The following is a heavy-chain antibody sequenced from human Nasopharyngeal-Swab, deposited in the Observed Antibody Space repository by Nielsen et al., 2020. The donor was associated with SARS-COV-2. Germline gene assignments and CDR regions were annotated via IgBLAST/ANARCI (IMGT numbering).Heavy chain of an antibody. Sequence: ASVKVSCKASGYSFTRYNIHWVRQAPGQGLEWMGIINPSGGSTTYAQKFQDRVTMTRDTFTSTVYMELTSLRSEDTAMYYCASPGGYSYFGYWGQGTLVTVSS. CDR3: ASPGGYSYFGY. CDR2: INPSGGST. J-gene: IGHJ4*02. D-gene: IGHD5-18*01. CDR1: GYSFTRYN. V-gene: IGHV1-46*01.